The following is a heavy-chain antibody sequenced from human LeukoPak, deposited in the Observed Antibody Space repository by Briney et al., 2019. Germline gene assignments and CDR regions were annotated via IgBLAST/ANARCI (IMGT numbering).Heavy chain of an antibody. Sequence: ASVKVSCKASGYTFTSYGISWVRQVPGQGLEWMGWISGYNGNTNYAQKLQGRVTMTTDTSTSTAYMELRSLRSNDTAVYYCARNAGGAAAGTLDYWGQGTLVTVSS. CDR1: GYTFTSYG. D-gene: IGHD6-13*01. J-gene: IGHJ4*02. CDR2: ISGYNGNT. CDR3: ARNAGGAAAGTLDY. V-gene: IGHV1-18*01.